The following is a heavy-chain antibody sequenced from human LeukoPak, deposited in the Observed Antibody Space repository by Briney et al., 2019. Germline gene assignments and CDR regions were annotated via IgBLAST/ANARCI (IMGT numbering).Heavy chain of an antibody. CDR3: ARDGLAVITNPLNH. CDR1: GYTFTTYG. CDR2: ISAYNGNT. Sequence: ASVKVSCKTSGYTFTTYGISWVRQAPGQGLEWMGWISAYNGNTKYAQNLQGRVTMTTDTSTSTAYMELRSLRSDDTAVYYCARDGLAVITNPLNHWGQGTLVTISS. J-gene: IGHJ5*02. D-gene: IGHD3-22*01. V-gene: IGHV1-18*01.